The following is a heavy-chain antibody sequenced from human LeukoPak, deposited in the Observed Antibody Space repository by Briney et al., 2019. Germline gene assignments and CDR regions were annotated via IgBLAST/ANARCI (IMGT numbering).Heavy chain of an antibody. Sequence: TGGSLRLSCAASGFTFSSYSMNWVRQAPGKGLEWVSSISSSSYIYYADSVKGRFTISRDNAKNSLYLQMNSLRAEDTAVYYCARDSSGWYRLSSYYFDYWGQGTLVTVSS. V-gene: IGHV3-21*01. D-gene: IGHD6-19*01. CDR1: GFTFSSYS. CDR2: ISSSSYI. CDR3: ARDSSGWYRLSSYYFDY. J-gene: IGHJ4*02.